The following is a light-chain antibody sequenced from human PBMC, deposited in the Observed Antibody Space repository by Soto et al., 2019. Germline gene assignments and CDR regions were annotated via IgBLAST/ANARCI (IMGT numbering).Light chain of an antibody. Sequence: QSVLTQPPSVSGAPGQRVTISCTGSSSNIGAGYDVHWYQQLLGTAPKLLISGNSNRPSGVPDRFSGSKSGTSASLAITGLQAEDEADYYCQSYDSSLSGGVFGGGTKLTVL. CDR2: GNS. CDR1: SSNIGAGYD. CDR3: QSYDSSLSGGV. V-gene: IGLV1-40*01. J-gene: IGLJ3*02.